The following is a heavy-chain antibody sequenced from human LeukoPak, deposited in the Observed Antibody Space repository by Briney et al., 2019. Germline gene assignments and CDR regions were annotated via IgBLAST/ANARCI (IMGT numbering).Heavy chain of an antibody. J-gene: IGHJ4*02. CDR1: VDSVSSNSAA. Sequence: SQTLSLTCAISVDSVSSNSAASSWIRQSPSRGLEWLGRTYYRSQWYYDYAVSVRSRVSVNPDTSKNQFSLQLNSVTPEDTAVYYCARFLGIGSQRYYFDSWGQGTLVTVSS. CDR3: ARFLGIGSQRYYFDS. CDR2: TYYRSQWYY. V-gene: IGHV6-1*01. D-gene: IGHD6-19*01.